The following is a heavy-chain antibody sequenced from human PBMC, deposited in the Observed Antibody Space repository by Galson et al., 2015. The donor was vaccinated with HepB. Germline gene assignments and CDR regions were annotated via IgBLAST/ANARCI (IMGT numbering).Heavy chain of an antibody. D-gene: IGHD1-26*01. CDR3: ISDGPRRGRDYYPFAY. V-gene: IGHV3-49*04. Sequence: SLRLSCAASDFRFGDYAVIWVRQAPGKGLEWVGFVRIKTRGGTTEYAASVKGRFTISRDDSKSVAYLQMNSLNAEDTAKYYCISDGPRRGRDYYPFAYWGQGTLVTVSS. CDR1: DFRFGDYA. CDR2: VRIKTRGGTT. J-gene: IGHJ4*02.